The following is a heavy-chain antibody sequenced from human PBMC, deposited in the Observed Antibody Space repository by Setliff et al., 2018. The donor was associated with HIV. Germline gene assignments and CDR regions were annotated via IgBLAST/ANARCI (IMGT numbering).Heavy chain of an antibody. CDR1: GYTFTGYY. CDR3: ARGAYYYDSSGYPRDPFDL. Sequence: ASVKVSCKASGYTFTGYYIYWVRQAPGQGFEWMGWINPHSGGTNYAQKFQGRVTMTRDTSISTASMELSRLRSDDTAVYYCARGAYYYDSSGYPRDPFDLWGQGTMVTVSS. V-gene: IGHV1-2*02. J-gene: IGHJ3*01. CDR2: INPHSGGT. D-gene: IGHD3-22*01.